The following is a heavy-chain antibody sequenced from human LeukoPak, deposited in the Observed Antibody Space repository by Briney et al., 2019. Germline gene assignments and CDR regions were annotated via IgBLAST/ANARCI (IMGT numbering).Heavy chain of an antibody. CDR3: ARAGSGIQPTVYYFDY. CDR1: GFTFSSYA. D-gene: IGHD3-10*01. CDR2: ISYDGSNK. Sequence: GGSLRLSCAASGFTFSSYAMSWVRQAPGKGLEWVAVISYDGSNKYYADSVKGRFTISRDNSKNTLYLQMNSLRAEDTAVYYCARAGSGIQPTVYYFDYWGQGTLVTVSS. J-gene: IGHJ4*02. V-gene: IGHV3-30-3*01.